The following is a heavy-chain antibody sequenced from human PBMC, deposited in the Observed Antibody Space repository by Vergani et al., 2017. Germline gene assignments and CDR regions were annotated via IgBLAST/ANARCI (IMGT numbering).Heavy chain of an antibody. J-gene: IGHJ4*02. CDR3: AHRLLSSTPGAFDY. CDR1: GFSLSTSGVG. V-gene: IGHV2-5*02. Sequence: QITLKESGPTLVKPTQTLTLTCTFSGFSLSTSGVGVGWIRQPPGKALEWLALIYWDDDKRYSPSLKSRLTITKDTSKNQVVLTMTNMDPVATATYYCAHRLLSSTPGAFDYWGQGTLVTVSS. CDR2: IYWDDDK. D-gene: IGHD2-2*01.